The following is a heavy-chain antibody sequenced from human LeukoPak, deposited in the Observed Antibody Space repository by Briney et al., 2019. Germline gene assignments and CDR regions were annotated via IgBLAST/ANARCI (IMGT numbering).Heavy chain of an antibody. D-gene: IGHD2-15*01. J-gene: IGHJ6*02. CDR2: INTNTGNP. Sequence: ASVKVSCKASGYTFTSYAMNWVRQAPGQGLEWMGWINTNTGNPTYAQGFTGRFVFSLDTSVSTAYLQISSLKAENAAVYYCARVRLDIVVVVAATGAPMDVWGQGTTVTVSS. CDR3: ARVRLDIVVVVAATGAPMDV. CDR1: GYTFTSYA. V-gene: IGHV7-4-1*02.